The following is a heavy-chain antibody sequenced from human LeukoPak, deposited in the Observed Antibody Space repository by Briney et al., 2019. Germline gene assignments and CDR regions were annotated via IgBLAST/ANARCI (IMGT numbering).Heavy chain of an antibody. CDR3: TTIGTTVTTGYYYYMDV. V-gene: IGHV3-49*04. CDR1: GFTFSTYS. J-gene: IGHJ6*03. Sequence: PGGSLRLSCAASGFTFSTYSMNWVRQAPGKGLEWVGFIRSKAYGGTTEYAASVKGRFTISRDDSKSIAYLQMNSLKTEDTAVYYCTTIGTTVTTGYYYYMDVWGKGTTVTVSS. D-gene: IGHD4-17*01. CDR2: IRSKAYGGTT.